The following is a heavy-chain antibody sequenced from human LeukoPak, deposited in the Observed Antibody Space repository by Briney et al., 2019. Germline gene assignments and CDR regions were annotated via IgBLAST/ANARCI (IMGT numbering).Heavy chain of an antibody. Sequence: PSETLSLTCTVSGGSIRSSYYYWGWIRQPPGKGLEWIGSIYDSGSTYYNPSLKSRVTISVDTSKNQFSLKLSSVTAADTAVYYCARGSGRGMDVWGQGTTVTVSS. CDR2: IYDSGST. CDR1: GGSIRSSYYY. CDR3: ARGSGRGMDV. V-gene: IGHV4-39*07. J-gene: IGHJ6*02. D-gene: IGHD1-26*01.